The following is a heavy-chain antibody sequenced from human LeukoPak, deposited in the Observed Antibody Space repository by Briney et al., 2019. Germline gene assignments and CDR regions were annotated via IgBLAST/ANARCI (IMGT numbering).Heavy chain of an antibody. CDR3: ARGGYCSSTSCYLNDY. V-gene: IGHV3-30-3*01. Sequence: HPGGSLRLSCAASGFTFSSYAMHWVRQAPGKGLEWVAVISYDGSNKYYADSVKGRFTIPRDNSKNTLYLQMNSLRAEDTAVYYCARGGYCSSTSCYLNDYWGQGTLVTVSS. D-gene: IGHD2-2*01. CDR2: ISYDGSNK. J-gene: IGHJ4*02. CDR1: GFTFSSYA.